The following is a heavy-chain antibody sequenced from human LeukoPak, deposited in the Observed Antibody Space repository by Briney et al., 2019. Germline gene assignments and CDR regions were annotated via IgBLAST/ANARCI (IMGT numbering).Heavy chain of an antibody. J-gene: IGHJ6*02. Sequence: PGGSLRLSCAASGFTFDDYAMHWVRQAPGKGLEWVSLISGDGGSTYYADSVKGRFTISRDNSKNSLYLQMNSLGTEDTALYYCAKDISVTVTTLDYYYGMDVWGQGTTVTVSS. V-gene: IGHV3-43*02. D-gene: IGHD4-17*01. CDR1: GFTFDDYA. CDR2: ISGDGGST. CDR3: AKDISVTVTTLDYYYGMDV.